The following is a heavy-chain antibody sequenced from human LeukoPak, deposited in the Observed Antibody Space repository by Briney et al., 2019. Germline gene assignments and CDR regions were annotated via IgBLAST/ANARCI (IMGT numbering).Heavy chain of an antibody. D-gene: IGHD4-17*01. CDR3: VKARYGDNISDGFDT. Sequence: GGSLRLSCAASGFTFSSYAMSWVRQAPGKGLEWVSSISVSGDRIFYVGSVKGRFTISRDNSKNTLFLQMSSLRAEDTAVYYCVKARYGDNISDGFDTWGQGTMVTVSS. CDR2: ISVSGDRI. V-gene: IGHV3-23*01. CDR1: GFTFSSYA. J-gene: IGHJ3*02.